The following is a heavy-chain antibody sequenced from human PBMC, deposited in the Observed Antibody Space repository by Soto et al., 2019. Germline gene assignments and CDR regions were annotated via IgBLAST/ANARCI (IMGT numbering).Heavy chain of an antibody. CDR1: GFDFGDYY. D-gene: IGHD6-13*01. CDR3: VRPYYSSSWFPFDH. J-gene: IGHJ4*02. CDR2: IDSGDGTT. Sequence: GGSLRLSCTGSGFDFGDYYMSWIRQAPGKGLEWVSYIDSGDGTTYYTDSVKGRFTISRDNAKKTVYLQMSSLRVEDTALYYCVRPYYSSSWFPFDHWGQGTRVTVSS. V-gene: IGHV3-11*01.